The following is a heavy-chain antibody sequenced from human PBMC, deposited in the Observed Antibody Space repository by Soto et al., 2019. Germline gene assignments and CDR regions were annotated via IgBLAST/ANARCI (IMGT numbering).Heavy chain of an antibody. CDR3: ASAAREYYYYGMDV. CDR2: ISGSGGRT. J-gene: IGHJ6*02. V-gene: IGHV3-23*01. Sequence: EVQLLESGGGLVQPGGSLRLSCAASGFTFSSYAMSWVRQAPGKGLEWVSAISGSGGRTYYADSVKGRFTISRDNSKNPLYLQMNSLSAEDTAVYYCASAAREYYYYGMDVWGQGTTVTVSS. CDR1: GFTFSSYA.